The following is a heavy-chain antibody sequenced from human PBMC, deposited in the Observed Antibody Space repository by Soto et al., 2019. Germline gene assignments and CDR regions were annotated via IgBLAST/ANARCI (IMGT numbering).Heavy chain of an antibody. CDR1: GFTVSSNY. Sequence: EVQLVETGGGLIQPGGSLRLSCAASGFTVSSNYMSWVRQAPGKGLEWVSVIYSGGSTYYADSVKGRFTISRDNSKNPLYLQMNSLRAEDTAVYYCARDSGRKMGPYYYYGMDVWGQGTTVTVSS. CDR2: IYSGGST. V-gene: IGHV3-53*02. CDR3: ARDSGRKMGPYYYYGMDV. D-gene: IGHD5-12*01. J-gene: IGHJ6*02.